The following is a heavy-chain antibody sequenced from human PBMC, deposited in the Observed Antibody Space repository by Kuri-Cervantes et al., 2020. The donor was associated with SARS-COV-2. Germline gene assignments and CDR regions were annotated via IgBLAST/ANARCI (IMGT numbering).Heavy chain of an antibody. D-gene: IGHD2-2*01. CDR3: ARGFCRSTSCYNFDQ. J-gene: IGHJ4*02. V-gene: IGHV1-18*01. CDR2: ISAYNGNT. CDR1: GYTVTSYG. Sequence: ASVKVSCKASGYTVTSYGISWVRQAPGQGLEWMGWISAYNGNTNYAQKLQGRVTMTTDTSTSTAYMELRSLRSDDTAVYFCARGFCRSTSCYNFDQWGQGTLVTVSS.